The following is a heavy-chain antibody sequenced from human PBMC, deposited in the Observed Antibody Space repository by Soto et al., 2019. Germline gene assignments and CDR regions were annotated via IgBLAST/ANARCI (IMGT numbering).Heavy chain of an antibody. V-gene: IGHV3-7*01. D-gene: IGHD6-13*01. J-gene: IGHJ4*02. CDR2: IKQDGSEK. Sequence: EVQLVESGGGLVQPGGSLRLSCAASGFTFSSYWMSWVRQAPGKGLEWVANIKQDGSEKYYVDSVKGRFTISRDNAKNSLYLQMNSLRAEDTAVYCCARLSGSAAGYFDYWGQGTLVTVSS. CDR1: GFTFSSYW. CDR3: ARLSGSAAGYFDY.